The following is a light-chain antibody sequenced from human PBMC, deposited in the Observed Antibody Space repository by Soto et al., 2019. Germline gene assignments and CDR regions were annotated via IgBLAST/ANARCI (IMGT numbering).Light chain of an antibody. V-gene: IGLV2-14*01. J-gene: IGLJ1*01. CDR1: SSDVGGYNY. Sequence: QSVLTQPASVSGSPGQSIAISCTGTSSDVGGYNYVSWYQQHPGKAPKLMIYEVSNRPSGVSNRFSGSKSGNTASLTISGLQAEDEADYYCSSYTSSSTYNYVLGTGTKV. CDR2: EVS. CDR3: SSYTSSSTYNYV.